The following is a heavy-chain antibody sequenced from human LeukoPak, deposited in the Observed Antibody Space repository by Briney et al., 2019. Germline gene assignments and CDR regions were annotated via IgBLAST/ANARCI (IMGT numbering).Heavy chain of an antibody. D-gene: IGHD3-3*01. Sequence: ASVKVSCKASGGTFSSYAISWVRQAPGQGLEWMGRIIPILGIANYAQKFQGRVTMTRDTSTSTVYMELSSLRSEDTAVYYCARDLYDFWSGYYRVHMDVWGKGTTVTVSS. CDR2: IIPILGIA. CDR3: ARDLYDFWSGYYRVHMDV. J-gene: IGHJ6*03. V-gene: IGHV1-69*04. CDR1: GGTFSSYA.